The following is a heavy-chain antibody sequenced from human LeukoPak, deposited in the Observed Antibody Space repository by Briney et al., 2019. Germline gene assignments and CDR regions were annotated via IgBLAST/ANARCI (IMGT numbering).Heavy chain of an antibody. J-gene: IGHJ5*02. D-gene: IGHD3-3*01. Sequence: GGTLTLSCAVSGFTFSSYCMYWVRQAPGTGLEWVSSISSSSSYIYYADSVKGRFTISRDNAKNSLYLQMNSLRAEDTAVYYCARDINSYYDFWSGNSNWFDPWGQGTLVTVSS. CDR2: ISSSSSYI. V-gene: IGHV3-21*01. CDR3: ARDINSYYDFWSGNSNWFDP. CDR1: GFTFSSYC.